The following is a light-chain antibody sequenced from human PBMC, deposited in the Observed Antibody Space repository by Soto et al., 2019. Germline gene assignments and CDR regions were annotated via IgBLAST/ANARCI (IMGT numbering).Light chain of an antibody. Sequence: DSHMTQSPSTLAASLGDRVTVPXRASRSVSIWFAWYQQERGXAPKXXXSDXSSWESGGPSRLSGSGSVTEFTLTISSMQPDDFANYYCQQYKSDSRTFGGGTKVDI. CDR1: RSVSIW. CDR2: DXS. CDR3: QQYKSDSRT. V-gene: IGKV1-5*01. J-gene: IGKJ4*02.